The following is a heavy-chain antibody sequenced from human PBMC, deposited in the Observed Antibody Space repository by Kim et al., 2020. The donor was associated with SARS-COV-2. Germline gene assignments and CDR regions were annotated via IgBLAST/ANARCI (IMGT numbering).Heavy chain of an antibody. CDR2: IDGSDGTT. CDR1: GFTFTGYA. Sequence: GGSLRLSCTTSGFTFTGYAMSWVRQAPGKGLEWVLSIDGSDGTTYYVDSVKGRFTISRDNSKNTLYLQMNSLRADDTAVYYCMKGGWGWIWDHWGQGTRVTVSS. D-gene: IGHD2-2*03. CDR3: MKGGWGWIWDH. V-gene: IGHV3-23*01. J-gene: IGHJ4*02.